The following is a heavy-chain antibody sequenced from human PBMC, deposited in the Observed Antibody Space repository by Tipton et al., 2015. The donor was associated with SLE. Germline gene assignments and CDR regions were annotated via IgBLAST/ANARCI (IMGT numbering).Heavy chain of an antibody. D-gene: IGHD6-19*01. CDR3: ARVERGSGWYPLLDY. CDR1: GFTFSSYW. CDR2: IKQDGSEK. Sequence: SLRLSCAASGFTFSSYWMSWVRQAPGKGLGWVANIKQDGSEKYYVDSVKGRFTISRDNAKNSLYLQMNSLRAEDTAVYCCARVERGSGWYPLLDYWGQGTLVTVSS. V-gene: IGHV3-7*01. J-gene: IGHJ4*02.